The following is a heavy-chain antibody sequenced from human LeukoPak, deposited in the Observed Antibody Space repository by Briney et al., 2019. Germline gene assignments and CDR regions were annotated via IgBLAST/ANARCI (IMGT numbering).Heavy chain of an antibody. CDR1: Y. D-gene: IGHD3-16*01. CDR2: IYSGGST. V-gene: IGHV3-66*01. J-gene: IGHJ4*02. CDR3: ARDLLGRGFDY. Sequence: YMSWVRQAPGKXLEWVSVIYSGGSTYYADSVKGRFTISRDNSKNTLYLQMNSLRAEDTAVYYCARDLLGRGFDYWGQGTLVTVSS.